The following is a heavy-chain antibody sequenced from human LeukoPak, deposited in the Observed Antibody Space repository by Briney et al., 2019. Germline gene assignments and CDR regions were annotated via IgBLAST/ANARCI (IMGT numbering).Heavy chain of an antibody. CDR3: ARDGNYYGSGAGPDSWFDP. D-gene: IGHD3-10*01. CDR1: GYTFTNYY. Sequence: ASVKLSCNASGYTFTNYYMHWARLAPGQGLEWMGIINPSSSGATYAQKFQGRVTMTRDTFTSPVYMELSSLRSEDTAVYYCARDGNYYGSGAGPDSWFDPWGQGTLVTVSS. CDR2: INPSSSGA. J-gene: IGHJ5*02. V-gene: IGHV1-46*01.